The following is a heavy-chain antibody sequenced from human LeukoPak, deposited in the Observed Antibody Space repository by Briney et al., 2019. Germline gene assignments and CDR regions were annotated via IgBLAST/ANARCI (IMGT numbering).Heavy chain of an antibody. D-gene: IGHD6-13*01. CDR1: GFTFSSFG. CDR2: ISNDGGYK. V-gene: IGHV3-30*18. J-gene: IGHJ1*01. Sequence: GGSLRLSCAASGFTFSSFGMHWVRQAPGKGLEWVADISNDGGYKHYADFVKGRFTISRDNSKNTLYLQMNSLRPEDTAVYYCAKSPYETAAGTPGFQHWGQGTLVTVSS. CDR3: AKSPYETAAGTPGFQH.